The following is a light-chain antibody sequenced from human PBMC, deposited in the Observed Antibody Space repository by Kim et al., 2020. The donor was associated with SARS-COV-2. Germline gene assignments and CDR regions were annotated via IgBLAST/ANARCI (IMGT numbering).Light chain of an antibody. Sequence: LSPGKRSTLTCRATQSVGNQLAWFRQRPGQAPRLLIYDTSTRAPGVPARFSGSGSGTDFTLTISSLEAEDFAVYYCQQRAHWPRTFGQGTRLEIK. J-gene: IGKJ5*01. CDR2: DTS. V-gene: IGKV3-11*01. CDR3: QQRAHWPRT. CDR1: QSVGNQ.